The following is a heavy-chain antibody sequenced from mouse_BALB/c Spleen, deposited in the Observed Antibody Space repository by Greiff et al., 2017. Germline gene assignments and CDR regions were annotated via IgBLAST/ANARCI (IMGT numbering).Heavy chain of an antibody. V-gene: IGHV1S137*01. Sequence: VQLQQSGAELVRPGVSVKISCKGSGYTFTDYAMHWVKQSHAKSLEWIGVISTYYGDASYNQKFKGKATMTVDKSSSTAYMELARLTSEDSAIYYCARGAPTTPFDYWGQGTTLTVSS. CDR3: ARGAPTTPFDY. D-gene: IGHD2-12*01. CDR1: GYTFTDYA. CDR2: ISTYYGDA. J-gene: IGHJ2*01.